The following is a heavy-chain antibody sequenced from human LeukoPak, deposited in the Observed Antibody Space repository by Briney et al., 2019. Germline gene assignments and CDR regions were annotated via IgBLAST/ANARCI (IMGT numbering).Heavy chain of an antibody. V-gene: IGHV3-21*01. Sequence: GGSLKVSCETDGCTVGRYSRNWGRPDPGKRLEGVSSISRSSSYIFYADSMKGRFTISRDNAKNSLYLQMNSLRADDTAVYYCARETYCSGGSCYKGNAFDIWGQGTMVTVSS. CDR3: ARETYCSGGSCYKGNAFDI. CDR2: ISRSSSYI. CDR1: GCTVGRYS. J-gene: IGHJ3*02. D-gene: IGHD2-15*01.